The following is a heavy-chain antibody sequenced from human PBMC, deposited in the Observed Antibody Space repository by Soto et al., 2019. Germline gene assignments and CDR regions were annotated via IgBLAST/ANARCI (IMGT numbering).Heavy chain of an antibody. D-gene: IGHD5-12*01. J-gene: IGHJ4*02. CDR2: INGGNGYT. CDR1: GYTFSNYA. CDR3: ARANIVATIFDY. Sequence: ASVKVSCKASGYTFSNYAIHWVRLAPGQRLEWMGWINGGNGYTKYSQKFQGRVTVTRDTSASTAYMELSSLRSEDTAVYYCARANIVATIFDYWGQGTRVTVSS. V-gene: IGHV1-3*01.